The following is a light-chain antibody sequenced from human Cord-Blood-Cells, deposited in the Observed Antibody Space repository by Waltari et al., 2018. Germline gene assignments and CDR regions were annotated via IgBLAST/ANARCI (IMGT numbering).Light chain of an antibody. J-gene: IGKJ2*01. V-gene: IGKV1-39*01. CDR2: AAA. Sequence: DIQMTQSPSSLSASVGDRVTITCRASQSIRSYLNWDQQKPGNAPKLLIYAAARLQSGVPSRFSGSGSGTDFTLTISSLQPEDVATYYCQQSYSTPRTFGQGTKLEIK. CDR3: QQSYSTPRT. CDR1: QSIRSY.